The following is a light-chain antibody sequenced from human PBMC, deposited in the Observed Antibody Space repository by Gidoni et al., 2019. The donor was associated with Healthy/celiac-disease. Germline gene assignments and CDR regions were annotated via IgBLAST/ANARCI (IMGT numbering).Light chain of an antibody. CDR1: QDISNY. CDR2: DAS. CDR3: QQYDNLPT. V-gene: IGKV1-33*01. Sequence: DIQITQSPSSPSAAVGDRVTITCQASQDISNYLYWYQQKPGKAPKLLIYDASNLETGVPSRFSGSGSGTDFTFTISSLQPEDIATYYCQQYDNLPTFGGGTKVEIK. J-gene: IGKJ4*01.